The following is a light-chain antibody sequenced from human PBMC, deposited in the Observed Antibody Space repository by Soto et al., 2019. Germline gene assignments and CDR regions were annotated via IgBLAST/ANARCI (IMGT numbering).Light chain of an antibody. Sequence: DIQMTQSPSSVAASAGDRVTITCRASQGINIWLAWYQQKPGKAPKLLIYAASSLHRGVPSRFSGSGSGTDFTLTINSLQPEDFATYYCQHTNTFPLTFGGGTKVEIK. CDR3: QHTNTFPLT. V-gene: IGKV1-12*01. CDR1: QGINIW. J-gene: IGKJ4*01. CDR2: AAS.